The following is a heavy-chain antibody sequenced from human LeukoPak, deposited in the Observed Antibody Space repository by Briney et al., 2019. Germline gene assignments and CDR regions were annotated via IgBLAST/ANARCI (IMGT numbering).Heavy chain of an antibody. CDR3: AREAVPAAISYYYMDV. Sequence: GASVKVSCKASGGTFSRYAISWVRQAPGQGLEWMGGIIPIFGTANYAQKFQGRVTITADESTSTAYMELSSLRSEDTAVYYCAREAVPAAISYYYMDVWGKGTTVTVSS. CDR1: GGTFSRYA. CDR2: IIPIFGTA. V-gene: IGHV1-69*13. J-gene: IGHJ6*03. D-gene: IGHD2-2*02.